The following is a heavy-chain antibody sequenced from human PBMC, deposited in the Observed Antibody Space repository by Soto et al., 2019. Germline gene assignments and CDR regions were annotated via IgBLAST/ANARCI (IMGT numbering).Heavy chain of an antibody. CDR1: GFTFSSYG. Sequence: PGGSLRLSCAASGFTFSSYGMHWVRQAPGKGLEWVAVISYDGSNKYYADSVKGRFTISRGNSKNTLYLQMNSLRAEDTAVYYCAKDSGDYVTETFDYWGQGTLVTVSS. V-gene: IGHV3-30*18. D-gene: IGHD4-17*01. CDR2: ISYDGSNK. CDR3: AKDSGDYVTETFDY. J-gene: IGHJ4*02.